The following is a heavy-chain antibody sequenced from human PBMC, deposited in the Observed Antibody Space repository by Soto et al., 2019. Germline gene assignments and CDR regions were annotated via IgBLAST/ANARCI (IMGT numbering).Heavy chain of an antibody. Sequence: QVQLVESVGGVVQPGRSLRLSCAASGFTFSTYAMDWVRQAPGKGLEWVAVMSYDGGNEYYADSVKGRFTVSRDKSKNTLYLQMNSLRPEDTAVYYCATDGYGGSWDVWGQGTTVTVSS. CDR1: GFTFSTYA. V-gene: IGHV3-30*14. D-gene: IGHD5-12*01. CDR3: ATDGYGGSWDV. J-gene: IGHJ6*02. CDR2: MSYDGGNE.